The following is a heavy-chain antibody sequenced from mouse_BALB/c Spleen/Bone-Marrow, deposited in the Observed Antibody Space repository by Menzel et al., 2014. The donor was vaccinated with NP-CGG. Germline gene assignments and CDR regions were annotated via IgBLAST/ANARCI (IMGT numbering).Heavy chain of an antibody. V-gene: IGHV2-6-5*01. CDR2: IWGVGTT. CDR1: GFSLTDYG. CDR3: AKIYYDFDGFAH. D-gene: IGHD2-4*01. Sequence: VHLVESGPGLVAPSQSLSITCTVSGFSLTDYGVSWIRQPPGKGLEWLGVIWGVGTTYYNSALKSRLSISKDNSKSQVSLKMNSLQTDDTAIYYCAKIYYDFDGFAHWGQGTLVTVSA. J-gene: IGHJ3*01.